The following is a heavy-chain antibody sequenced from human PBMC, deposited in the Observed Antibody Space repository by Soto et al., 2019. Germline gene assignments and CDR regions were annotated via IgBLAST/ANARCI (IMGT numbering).Heavy chain of an antibody. D-gene: IGHD4-17*01. Sequence: PGGSLRLSCAASGFTFSTYGMHWVRQAPGKGLEWVAFIWYDGSNKYYVDSVKGRFTISRDNSQNTLYLQMNSLTAGDTAVYYCARDGWAPKYGDYLNHAFDLWGQGTMVTVSS. CDR3: ARDGWAPKYGDYLNHAFDL. CDR2: IWYDGSNK. V-gene: IGHV3-33*01. J-gene: IGHJ3*01. CDR1: GFTFSTYG.